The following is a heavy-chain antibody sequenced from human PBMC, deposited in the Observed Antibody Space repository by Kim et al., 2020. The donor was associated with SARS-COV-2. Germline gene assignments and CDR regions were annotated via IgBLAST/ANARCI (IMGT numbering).Heavy chain of an antibody. D-gene: IGHD3-16*01. V-gene: IGHV3-30*07. CDR3: ARHRGGAYYYYYMDV. J-gene: IGHJ6*03. Sequence: AATVKGRFTIPSDNSKNTLYLQMNSQRAEDTAVYYCARHRGGAYYYYYMDVWGKGTTVTVSS.